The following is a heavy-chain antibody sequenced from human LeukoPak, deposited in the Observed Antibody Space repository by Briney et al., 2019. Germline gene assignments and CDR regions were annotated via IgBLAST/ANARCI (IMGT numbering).Heavy chain of an antibody. CDR2: IIPILGIA. D-gene: IGHD4-17*01. J-gene: IGHJ3*02. Sequence: SVKVSCKASGGTFSSYAISWVRQAPGQGLEWMGRIIPILGIANYAQKFQGRVTITADKSTSTAYMELSSLRSEDTAVYYCARPSWGHDYCDYFGAFDIWGQGTMITVSS. CDR3: ARPSWGHDYCDYFGAFDI. V-gene: IGHV1-69*04. CDR1: GGTFSSYA.